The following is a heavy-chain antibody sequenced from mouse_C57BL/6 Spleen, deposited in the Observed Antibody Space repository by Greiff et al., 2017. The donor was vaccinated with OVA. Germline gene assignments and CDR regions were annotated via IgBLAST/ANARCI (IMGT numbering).Heavy chain of an antibody. CDR1: GYTFTSYW. Sequence: QVQLQQPGAELVKPGASVKLSCKASGYTFTSYWMHWVKQRPGQGLEWIGMIHPNSGSTNYNEKFKSKATLTVDKSSSTAYMQLSSLTSEDAAVYDSAKGSSFSYWYFDVWGTGTTVTVSS. CDR2: IHPNSGST. V-gene: IGHV1-64*01. J-gene: IGHJ1*03. D-gene: IGHD1-1*01. CDR3: AKGSSFSYWYFDV.